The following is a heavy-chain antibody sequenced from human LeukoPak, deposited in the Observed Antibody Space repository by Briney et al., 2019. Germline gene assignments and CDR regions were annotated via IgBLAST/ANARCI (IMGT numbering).Heavy chain of an antibody. CDR1: GDSVSSNSVD. Sequence: SQTLSLTCAISGDSVSSNSVDWNWIRQSPSRGLEWLGRTYYRSKWYNDYPVSVKSRITINPDTSKNQFSLQLNSVTPEDTAMYYCAREVAGRKDYWGQGTLVTVSS. V-gene: IGHV6-1*01. CDR2: TYYRSKWYN. D-gene: IGHD6-19*01. J-gene: IGHJ4*02. CDR3: AREVAGRKDY.